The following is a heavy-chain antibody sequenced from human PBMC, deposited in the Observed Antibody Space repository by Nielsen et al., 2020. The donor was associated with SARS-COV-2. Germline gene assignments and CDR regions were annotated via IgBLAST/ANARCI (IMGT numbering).Heavy chain of an antibody. CDR3: ARGGGSWERGYSGNPPMDV. D-gene: IGHD5-12*01. CDR1: GDSISSYH. Sequence: SETLSLTCIVSGDSISSYHWSWIRQPPGKGLEWIGYFFPVGKTDYNPSLKSRVTITMDRSRNQFSLKVNSVTAADTAVYYCARGGGSWERGYSGNPPMDVWGQGTTVTVSS. V-gene: IGHV4-59*01. CDR2: FFPVGKT. J-gene: IGHJ6*02.